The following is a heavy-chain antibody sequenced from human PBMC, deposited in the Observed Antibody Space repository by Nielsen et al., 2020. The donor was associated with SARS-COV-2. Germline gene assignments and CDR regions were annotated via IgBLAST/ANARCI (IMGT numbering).Heavy chain of an antibody. D-gene: IGHD3-3*01. V-gene: IGHV4-34*01. Sequence: SETLSLTCAVSGGSISSGGYSWSWIRQTPGKGLEWIGEITHAGTTNYNPSLQSRVTISLDTSKKQFSLRLSSLTAADTAVYYCAGTLTIFGVAPTLDYWGQGTLVTVSS. CDR1: GGSISSGGYS. CDR2: ITHAGTT. CDR3: AGTLTIFGVAPTLDY. J-gene: IGHJ4*02.